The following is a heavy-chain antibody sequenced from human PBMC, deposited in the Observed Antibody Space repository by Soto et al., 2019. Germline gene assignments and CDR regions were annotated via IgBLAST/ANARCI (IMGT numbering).Heavy chain of an antibody. Sequence: KPSETLSLTCAVYGGPFTDHYWSWIRQPPGKGLEWIGEIDHSGSTNYNPSLKSRVTIFVDTSKKQFSLKLNSVTAADTAVYYCARKQTTVTSLRIYYYGLDVWGQGTPVTVSS. J-gene: IGHJ6*02. CDR1: GGPFTDHY. V-gene: IGHV4-34*01. CDR3: ARKQTTVTSLRIYYYGLDV. D-gene: IGHD4-4*01. CDR2: IDHSGST.